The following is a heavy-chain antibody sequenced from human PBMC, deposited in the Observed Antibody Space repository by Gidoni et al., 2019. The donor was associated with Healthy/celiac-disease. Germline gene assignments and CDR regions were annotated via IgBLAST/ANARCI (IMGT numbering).Heavy chain of an antibody. D-gene: IGHD3-10*01. Sequence: QVQLVESGGGVVQPGRSLRLSCAASGFTFSRYGLHWVRQAPGKGLEWVAVIWYDGSNKYYADSVKGRFTISRDNSKNTLYLQMNSLRAEDTAVYYCARGPLWFGATPTANWFDPWGQGTLVTVSS. CDR1: GFTFSRYG. V-gene: IGHV3-33*01. CDR3: ARGPLWFGATPTANWFDP. J-gene: IGHJ5*02. CDR2: IWYDGSNK.